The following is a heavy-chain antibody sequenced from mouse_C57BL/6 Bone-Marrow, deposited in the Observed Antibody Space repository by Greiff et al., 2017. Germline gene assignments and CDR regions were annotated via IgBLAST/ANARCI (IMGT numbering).Heavy chain of an antibody. D-gene: IGHD1-1*01. CDR2: TFYSGIT. Sequence: EVQLQQSGPSLVRPSQTLSLTCTVTGFSINSDCYWIWIRQFPGNKLEYIGYTFYSGITYYNPSLESRTYITRDTSKNQFSLKVSSVTTEDTATYYCARVVITTVAPYYFDYWGQGTTLTVSS. CDR3: ARVVITTVAPYYFDY. CDR1: GFSINSDCY. J-gene: IGHJ2*01. V-gene: IGHV3-3*01.